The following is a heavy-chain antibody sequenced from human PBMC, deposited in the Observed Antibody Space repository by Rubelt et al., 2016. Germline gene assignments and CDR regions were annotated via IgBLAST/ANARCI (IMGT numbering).Heavy chain of an antibody. V-gene: IGHV4-34*01. Sequence: QLQLQESGPGLLKPSETLSLTCAVYGGSFSGYYWSWIRQPPGKGLEWIGEINHSGSTNYNPSLKSRVTISVDTSKNPCSLKLSSVTAADTAVYYCARVGVDYYLDYWGQGTLVTVSS. CDR3: ARVGVDYYLDY. D-gene: IGHD3/OR15-3a*01. CDR2: INHSGST. CDR1: GGSFSGYY. J-gene: IGHJ4*02.